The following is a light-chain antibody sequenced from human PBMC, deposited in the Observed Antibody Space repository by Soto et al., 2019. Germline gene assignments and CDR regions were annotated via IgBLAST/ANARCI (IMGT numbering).Light chain of an antibody. V-gene: IGKV3-11*01. Sequence: VLTQSPATLTLSPGERATLSCRASQSINRHLAWYRQKPGQAPRLLIYDASNRATGIPARFSGSGSGTDFTPTISSLEPEDFGVYYCQQRSNWPPVTFGGGTKVDIK. J-gene: IGKJ4*01. CDR2: DAS. CDR1: QSINRH. CDR3: QQRSNWPPVT.